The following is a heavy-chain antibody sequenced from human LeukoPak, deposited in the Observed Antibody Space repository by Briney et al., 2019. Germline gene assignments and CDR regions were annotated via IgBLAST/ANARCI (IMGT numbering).Heavy chain of an antibody. D-gene: IGHD1-26*01. V-gene: IGHV3-23*01. Sequence: GGSLRLSCTASGVTLSSYAMSWARQAPGKGLEWVSGISSSGSGGNTYYADSVKGRFTISRDNSKNTLYLQMSSLRAEDTALYYCAKGVQWEAPWFDPWGQGTLVTVSS. CDR2: ISSSGSGGNT. CDR1: GVTLSSYA. J-gene: IGHJ5*02. CDR3: AKGVQWEAPWFDP.